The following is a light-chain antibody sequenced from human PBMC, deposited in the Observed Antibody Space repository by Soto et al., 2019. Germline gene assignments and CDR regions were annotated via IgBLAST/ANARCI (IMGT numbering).Light chain of an antibody. CDR2: GGS. Sequence: IVLNQSPGTLSLSPGERATLSCRASQSFSSNYLAWYQQKPGQAPRLLIYGGSNRATGIPDRFSGSGSGTDFTLTIIRLEPEDFAMYHCQQYHSSPQPFGQGTRLEIK. CDR3: QQYHSSPQP. CDR1: QSFSSNY. J-gene: IGKJ5*01. V-gene: IGKV3-20*01.